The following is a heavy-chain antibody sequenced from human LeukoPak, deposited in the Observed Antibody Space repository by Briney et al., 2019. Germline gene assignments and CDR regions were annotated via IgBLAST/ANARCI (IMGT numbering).Heavy chain of an antibody. CDR1: GYTFTSYD. J-gene: IGHJ6*02. CDR3: AREGWVGANEPNYYYYGMDV. CDR2: MNPNSGNT. Sequence: GASVKVSCKASGYTFTSYDINWVRQATGQGLEWMGWMNPNSGNTGYAQKFQGRVTMTRNTSISTAYMELSSLRSEDTAVYYCAREGWVGANEPNYYYYGMDVRGQGTTVTVSS. V-gene: IGHV1-8*01. D-gene: IGHD1-26*01.